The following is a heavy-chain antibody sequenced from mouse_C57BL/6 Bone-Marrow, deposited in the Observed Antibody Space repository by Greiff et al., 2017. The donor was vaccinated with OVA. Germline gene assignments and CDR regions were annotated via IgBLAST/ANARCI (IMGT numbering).Heavy chain of an antibody. Sequence: EVQLQQSGPGLVKPSQSLSLTCSVTGYSITSGYYWNWIRQFPGNKLEWMGYISYDGSNNYNPSLKNRISITRDTSKNQFFLKLNSVTTEDTATYSFAIDWEGAYWGQGTTLTVSS. V-gene: IGHV3-6*01. D-gene: IGHD4-1*01. CDR3: AIDWEGAY. CDR1: GYSITSGYY. J-gene: IGHJ2*01. CDR2: ISYDGSN.